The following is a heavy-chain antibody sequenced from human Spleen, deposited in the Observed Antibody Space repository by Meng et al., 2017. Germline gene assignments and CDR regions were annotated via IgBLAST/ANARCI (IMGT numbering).Heavy chain of an antibody. CDR3: ATNREGYNYGYVPFAY. CDR1: GFTFSSYA. CDR2: ISYDGSNK. D-gene: IGHD5-18*01. V-gene: IGHV3-30*04. Sequence: GESLKISCAASGFTFSSYAMHWVRQAPGKGLEWVAVISYDGSNKYYADSVKGRITVSRDDSKNTLYLQMNSLRAEDTAVYYCATNREGYNYGYVPFAYWGQGTLVTVSS. J-gene: IGHJ4*02.